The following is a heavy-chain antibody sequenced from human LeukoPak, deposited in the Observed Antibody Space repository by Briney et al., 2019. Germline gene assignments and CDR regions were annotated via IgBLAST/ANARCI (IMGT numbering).Heavy chain of an antibody. Sequence: GGSLRLSCAASGFTCSNFAMSWVRQAPGMGLEWVSAISGSGGSTYYTDSVKGRFTISRDKSKNTLYLQMNSLRAEDTAVYYCAREPSIDYYDSSGCLDFWGQGTLVTVSS. CDR1: GFTCSNFA. CDR3: AREPSIDYYDSSGCLDF. D-gene: IGHD3-22*01. J-gene: IGHJ4*02. CDR2: ISGSGGST. V-gene: IGHV3-23*01.